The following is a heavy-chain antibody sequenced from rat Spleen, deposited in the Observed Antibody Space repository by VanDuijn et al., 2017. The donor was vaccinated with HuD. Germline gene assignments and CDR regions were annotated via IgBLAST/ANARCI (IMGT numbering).Heavy chain of an antibody. Sequence: EVQLVESDGGLVQPGRSLKLSCAASGFTFSDYYMAWVRQAPTKGLEWVATISHDGSNTYYRESVKGRFTISRHNAERTLYLRMDSLRSEDTATYYCTREYRYYFDYWGQGVMVTVSS. CDR2: ISHDGSNT. CDR3: TREYRYYFDY. CDR1: GFTFSDYY. D-gene: IGHD1-5*01. V-gene: IGHV5-29*01. J-gene: IGHJ2*01.